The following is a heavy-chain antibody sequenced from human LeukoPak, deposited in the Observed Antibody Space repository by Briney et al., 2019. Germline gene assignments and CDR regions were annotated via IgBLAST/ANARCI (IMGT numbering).Heavy chain of an antibody. CDR3: PRELFGSGSFPDS. J-gene: IGHJ4*02. V-gene: IGHV3-33*01. D-gene: IGHD3-10*01. Sequence: GSLRLSCAASGITFNAIHWVRQAPGKGLEWVALTWYDGRNKYYADSVKGRFTISIDNSKNMVYLHMNSLRADDTAVYYCPRELFGSGSFPDSWGQGTLVTVSS. CDR2: TWYDGRNK. CDR1: GITFNA.